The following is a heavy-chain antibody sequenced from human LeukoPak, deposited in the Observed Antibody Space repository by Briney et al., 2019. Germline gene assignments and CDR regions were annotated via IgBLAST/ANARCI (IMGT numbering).Heavy chain of an antibody. V-gene: IGHV3-23*01. CDR3: AKDRRAAGAIAVAGTNYFDY. Sequence: AGGSLRLSCAASGFTFSSYVMNWVRQAPGKGLEWVSGISDSGGSTYYADSVKGRFTISRDNSKNTLYLQMNSLRAEDTAVYYCAKDRRAAGAIAVAGTNYFDYWGQGTLVTVSS. D-gene: IGHD6-19*01. CDR1: GFTFSSYV. CDR2: ISDSGGST. J-gene: IGHJ4*02.